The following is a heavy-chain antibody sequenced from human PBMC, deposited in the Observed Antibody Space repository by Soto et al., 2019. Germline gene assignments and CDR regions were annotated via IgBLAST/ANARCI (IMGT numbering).Heavy chain of an antibody. CDR2: INSGGSST. V-gene: IGHV3-74*01. J-gene: IGHJ4*02. D-gene: IGHD1-26*01. CDR1: GFTFSSYW. Sequence: EVQLVESGGGLVQPVGSLRLSCAASGFTFSSYWMHWVRQAPGKGLVWVSRINSGGSSTDSADSVKGRFTISRDNAKNTLYLQMNSRRAEDTAVYYCARDSGSYADYWGQGTLVTVCS. CDR3: ARDSGSYADY.